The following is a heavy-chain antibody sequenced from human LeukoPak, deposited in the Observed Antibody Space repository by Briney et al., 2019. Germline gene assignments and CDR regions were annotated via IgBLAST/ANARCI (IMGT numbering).Heavy chain of an antibody. D-gene: IGHD1-26*01. Sequence: GGSLRLTCAASGFTFSSYSMNWVRQAPGKGLEWVSSISSSSSYIYYADSVKGRFTISRDNAKNSLYLQMNSLRAEDTAVYYCARAFGGSYYFQYYLDYWGQGTLVTVSS. J-gene: IGHJ4*02. V-gene: IGHV3-21*01. CDR1: GFTFSSYS. CDR2: ISSSSSYI. CDR3: ARAFGGSYYFQYYLDY.